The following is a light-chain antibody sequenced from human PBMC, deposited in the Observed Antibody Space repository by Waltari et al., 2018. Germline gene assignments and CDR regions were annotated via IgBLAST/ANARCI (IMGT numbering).Light chain of an antibody. Sequence: AIRMTQSPSSFSASTGDRVTITCRASQAIGSYLAWSRQKPGRVPKLLISAASTLQSGVPSRFTGSGSGTDFTLTINCLQSEDFATYYCQQYYDYPRTFGQGTKVEVK. V-gene: IGKV1-8*01. CDR1: QAIGSY. CDR3: QQYYDYPRT. J-gene: IGKJ1*01. CDR2: AAS.